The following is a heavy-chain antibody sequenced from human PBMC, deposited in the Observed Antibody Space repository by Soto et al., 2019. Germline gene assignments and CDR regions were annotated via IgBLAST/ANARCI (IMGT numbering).Heavy chain of an antibody. J-gene: IGHJ6*02. CDR2: ISYDGGNE. CDR3: TKDGSSVIPAAHPRRYGMDV. Sequence: PGGSLRLSCAASGFTFSSYGMHWVRQAPGKGLEWVALISYDGGNEYYADSVKGRFTISRDNFKNTQYLQMNSLRAEDTAVYYCTKDGSSVIPAAHPRRYGMDVWGQGTTVTVS. D-gene: IGHD2-2*01. CDR1: GFTFSSYG. V-gene: IGHV3-30*18.